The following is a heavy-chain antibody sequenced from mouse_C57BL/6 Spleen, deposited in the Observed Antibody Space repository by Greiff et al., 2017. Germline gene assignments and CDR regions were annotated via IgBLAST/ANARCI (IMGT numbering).Heavy chain of an antibody. CDR1: GYTFTSYW. CDR2: IDPSDSYT. V-gene: IGHV1-50*01. CDR3: ARRTVVQYYFAY. Sequence: VQLQQPGAELVKPGASVKLSCKASGYTFTSYWMQWVKQRPGQGLEWIGEIDPSDSYTNYKQKFKGKATLNVDTSSSTAYMQLSSLTSEDSAVYYCARRTVVQYYFAYWGQGTTLTVSS. D-gene: IGHD1-1*01. J-gene: IGHJ2*01.